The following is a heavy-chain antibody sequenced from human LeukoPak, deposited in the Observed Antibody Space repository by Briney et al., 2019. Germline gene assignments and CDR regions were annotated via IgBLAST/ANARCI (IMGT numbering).Heavy chain of an antibody. CDR1: GFSFSDST. J-gene: IGHJ5*02. D-gene: IGHD3-16*01. Sequence: GGSLRLSCAASGFSFSDSTMHWVRQASGKGLEWVGHIRSNADSYATTYAVSMRGRFTISRDDSGNMAYLQMNGLKTEDTAVYYCYYEGAWGQGTLVTVSS. V-gene: IGHV3-73*01. CDR3: YYEGA. CDR2: IRSNADSYAT.